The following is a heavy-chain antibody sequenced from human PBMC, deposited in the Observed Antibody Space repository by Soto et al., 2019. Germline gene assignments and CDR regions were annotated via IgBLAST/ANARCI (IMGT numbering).Heavy chain of an antibody. Sequence: EVQLVESGGGLVQPGRSLRLSCAASGFTFDDYAMHWVRQAPGKGLEWVSGISWNSGSIGYADSVKGRFTISRDNAKNSLYLQMNSLRAEDTALYYCAKVPSASSSSGRAVYFDYWGQGTLVTVSS. J-gene: IGHJ4*02. CDR3: AKVPSASSSSGRAVYFDY. CDR2: ISWNSGSI. CDR1: GFTFDDYA. V-gene: IGHV3-9*01. D-gene: IGHD6-13*01.